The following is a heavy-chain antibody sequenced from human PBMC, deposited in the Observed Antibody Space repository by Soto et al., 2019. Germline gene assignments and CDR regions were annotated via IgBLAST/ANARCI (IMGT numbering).Heavy chain of an antibody. V-gene: IGHV3-30-3*01. Sequence: GGSLRLSCAASGFTFSSYAMHWVRQAPGKGLEWVAVISYDGSNKYYADSVKGRFTISRDNSKSTLYLQMNSLRAEDTAVYYCAKDHGWVATILDYWGQGTLVTVSS. CDR3: AKDHGWVATILDY. CDR1: GFTFSSYA. J-gene: IGHJ4*02. D-gene: IGHD5-12*01. CDR2: ISYDGSNK.